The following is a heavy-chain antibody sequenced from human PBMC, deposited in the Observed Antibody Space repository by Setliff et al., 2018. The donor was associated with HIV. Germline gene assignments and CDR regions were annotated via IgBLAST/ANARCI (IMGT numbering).Heavy chain of an antibody. Sequence: PSETLSLTCTVSGGYIAGYYWSWIRQPPGKALEWIGNIYYSGVTYHNPSLKSRVTLSVDTSKNQFSPTLTSVTAADTALYYCARRGGSGWYYFDQWGQGALVTVSS. D-gene: IGHD6-19*01. V-gene: IGHV4-59*01. CDR2: IYYSGVT. CDR3: ARRGGSGWYYFDQ. CDR1: GGYIAGYY. J-gene: IGHJ4*02.